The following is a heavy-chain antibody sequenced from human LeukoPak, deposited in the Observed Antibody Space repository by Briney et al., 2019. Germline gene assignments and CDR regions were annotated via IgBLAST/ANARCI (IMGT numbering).Heavy chain of an antibody. J-gene: IGHJ5*02. V-gene: IGHV1-46*01. CDR3: ARGLGIGWFDP. CDR1: GYTFTSYY. Sequence: ASVKVSCKASGYTFTSYYMHWVRQAPGQGLEWMGIINPSGVSTIYAQIFQGRVTMTRDMSTSTVYMALSSLRSEDTAVYYCARGLGIGWFDPWGQGTLVTVSS. CDR2: INPSGVST. D-gene: IGHD7-27*01.